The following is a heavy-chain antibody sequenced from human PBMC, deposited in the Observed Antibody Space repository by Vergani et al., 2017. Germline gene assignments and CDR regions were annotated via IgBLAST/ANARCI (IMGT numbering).Heavy chain of an antibody. CDR2: IDNTRRP. D-gene: IGHD4-11*01. J-gene: IGHJ6*03. CDR1: GGSFTSYH. CDR3: ARVNTETNGHLYYYYYMDV. V-gene: IGHV4-34*01. Sequence: QVQLQQWGGGLLKPSETLSLTCVVNGGSFTSYHWTWIRQSPGEGLEWVGEIDNTRRPDYNPSLKSRLTMSVDKSRNQFSLTLNSVTATDTAIYFCARVNTETNGHLYYYYYMDVWGQGTAVTVS.